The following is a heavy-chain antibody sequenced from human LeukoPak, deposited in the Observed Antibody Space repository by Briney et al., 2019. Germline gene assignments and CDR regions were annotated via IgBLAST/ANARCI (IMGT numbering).Heavy chain of an antibody. CDR1: GFTFSSYA. CDR2: ISGSGGST. J-gene: IGHJ4*02. Sequence: PGGSLRLSCAASGFTFSSYAMSWVRQAPGKGLEWVSAISGSGGSTYYADSVKGRFTISRDNAKNSLYLQMNSLRAEDTAVYYCARVLRYFDWSSYYFDYWGQGTLVTVSS. V-gene: IGHV3-23*01. D-gene: IGHD3-9*01. CDR3: ARVLRYFDWSSYYFDY.